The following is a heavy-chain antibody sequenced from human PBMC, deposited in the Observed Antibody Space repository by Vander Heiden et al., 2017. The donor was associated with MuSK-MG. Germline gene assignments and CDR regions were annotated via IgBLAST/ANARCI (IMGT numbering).Heavy chain of an antibody. V-gene: IGHV3-21*01. CDR3: ARMDDHAAVEWFDP. D-gene: IGHD1-1*01. CDR2: ISSRSSSI. J-gene: IGHJ5*02. CDR1: GFTFSSYT. Sequence: EVQVVESGGGLVKAGGSLRLSCGASGFTFSSYTMSWVRQAPGKGLEWVSSISSRSSSIYYADSVKGRFTISRDNAKNSLYLQMNSLRAEDTGVYYCARMDDHAAVEWFDPWGQGTLVTVSS.